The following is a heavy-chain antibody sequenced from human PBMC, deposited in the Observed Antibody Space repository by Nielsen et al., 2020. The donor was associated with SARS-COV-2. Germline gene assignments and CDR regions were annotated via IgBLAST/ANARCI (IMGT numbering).Heavy chain of an antibody. D-gene: IGHD3-22*01. CDR1: DFSFNDYT. V-gene: IGHV3-43*01. CDR2: INWDDGTS. J-gene: IGHJ5*01. CDR3: AKDSWDSSGYFGS. Sequence: GGSLRLSGAASDFSFNDYTMHGVGQAPGKAREWMGLINWDDGTSYADSVKGRFTISRDNSKNSLHLQINSLRIEDTAFYYCAKDSWDSSGYFGSWGRGTLVTVSS.